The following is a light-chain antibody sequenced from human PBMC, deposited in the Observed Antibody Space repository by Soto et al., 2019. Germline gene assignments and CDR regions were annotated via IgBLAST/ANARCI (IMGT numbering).Light chain of an antibody. CDR2: EVS. V-gene: IGLV2-14*01. CDR1: SSDVGGYNY. CDR3: SSYTSSSTLYV. Sequence: QSALTQTASVSGSPGQSITIYCTRTSSDVGGYNYVSWYQQHPGKAPKLMIYEVSNRPSGVSNRFSGSKSGNTASLTISGLQAEDEADYYCSSYTSSSTLYVFGTGTKLTVL. J-gene: IGLJ1*01.